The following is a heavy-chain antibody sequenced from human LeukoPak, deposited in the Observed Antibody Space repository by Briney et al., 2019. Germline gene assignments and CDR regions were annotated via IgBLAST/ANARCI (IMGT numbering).Heavy chain of an antibody. CDR3: ARSARLMKGVVEVTALDD. D-gene: IGHD3-3*01. CDR1: GFTFSRYE. J-gene: IGHJ4*02. Sequence: GGSLRLSCAASGFTFSRYEMNWVRQAPGKGLEWVSYISSSGRIIYYADSVKGRFTISRDNAKNSVYLEMNSLRADDTAVYYCARSARLMKGVVEVTALDDWGQGTLVTVSS. V-gene: IGHV3-48*03. CDR2: ISSSGRII.